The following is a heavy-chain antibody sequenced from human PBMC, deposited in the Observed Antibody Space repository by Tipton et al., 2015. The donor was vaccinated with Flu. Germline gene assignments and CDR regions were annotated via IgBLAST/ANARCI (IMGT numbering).Heavy chain of an antibody. J-gene: IGHJ4*02. CDR3: ARAAGSPYYFDY. Sequence: TLSLTCTVSGGSISNSNYYWAWIRQPPGKALEWIATIYYSGSTYRNPSLTSRVTISVDPSKNQFSLTLTSVTAADTALYYCARAAGSPYYFDYWGQGTKVTVSS. D-gene: IGHD1-26*01. V-gene: IGHV4-39*07. CDR2: IYYSGST. CDR1: GGSISNSNYY.